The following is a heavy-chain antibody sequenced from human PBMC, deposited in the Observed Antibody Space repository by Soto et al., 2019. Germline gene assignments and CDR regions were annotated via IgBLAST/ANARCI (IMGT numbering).Heavy chain of an antibody. J-gene: IGHJ4*02. CDR3: AHSVVAGLGYYFDY. Sequence: QITLKESGPTLVKPTQTLTLTCTFSGFSLSSTRVAVGWIRQPPGKALEWLALIYWDDDKRYSPFLKSRLTLXNXPSXHQVVLTLTHVDPVDTATYYCAHSVVAGLGYYFDYWGQGTLVTVSS. V-gene: IGHV2-5*02. CDR1: GFSLSSTRVA. CDR2: IYWDDDK. D-gene: IGHD6-19*01.